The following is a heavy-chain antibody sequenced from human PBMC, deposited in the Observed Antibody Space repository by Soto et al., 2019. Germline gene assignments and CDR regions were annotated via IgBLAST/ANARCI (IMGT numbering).Heavy chain of an antibody. J-gene: IGHJ1*01. D-gene: IGHD4-17*01. V-gene: IGHV3-23*01. CDR2: ISGSGGSR. CDR1: GFTFGSYA. CDR3: AKSRNDYGGDYRPAEYFQH. Sequence: EVQLLESGGGLVQPGGSLRLSCAASGFTFGSYAMSWVRQALGKGLEWVSAISGSGGSRYLADSVKGRFTMFRDNSKTPMYLQMNSLRVEDTAIYYCAKSRNDYGGDYRPAEYFQHWGQGTLVTVSS.